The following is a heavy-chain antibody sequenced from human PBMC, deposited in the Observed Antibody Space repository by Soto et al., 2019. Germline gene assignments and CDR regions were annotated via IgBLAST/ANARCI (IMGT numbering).Heavy chain of an antibody. CDR3: ARRYGYSFDY. J-gene: IGHJ4*02. Sequence: ETLSLTSTVSGGSISSYYWSWIRQPPGKGLEWIGYIFYSGSTNYIPSLKSRVTLSADTSKNQVSLKLSSVTAVDTAVYYCARRYGYSFDYWGQGTMVTVSS. V-gene: IGHV4-59*01. CDR1: GGSISSYY. D-gene: IGHD4-4*01. CDR2: IFYSGST.